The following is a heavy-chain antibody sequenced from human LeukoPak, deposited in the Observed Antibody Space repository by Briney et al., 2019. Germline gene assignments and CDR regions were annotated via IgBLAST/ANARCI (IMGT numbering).Heavy chain of an antibody. V-gene: IGHV3-30*04. CDR2: ISYVGSNK. J-gene: IGHJ4*02. CDR1: GFTFSSYA. D-gene: IGHD5-18*01. CDR3: AREGNTGPFDY. Sequence: GGSLRLSCAASGFTFSSYAMHWVRQAPGKGLEWVAVISYVGSNKYYADSVKGRFTISRDNSKNTLYLQMNSLRAEDTAVYYCAREGNTGPFDYWGQGTLVTVSS.